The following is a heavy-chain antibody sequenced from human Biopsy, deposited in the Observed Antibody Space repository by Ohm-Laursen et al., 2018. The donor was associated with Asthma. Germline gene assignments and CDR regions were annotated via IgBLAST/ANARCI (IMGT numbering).Heavy chain of an antibody. Sequence: AAVKVSCKASGYNFISFAIHWVRQAPGQRLEWMSWVNTGNGDTKYSQKFQGRVTITRDTSASTAYMELRSLRSEDTATYYCARTYYDFLTGQVKDVFGVWGQGTMVTVSS. D-gene: IGHD3-9*01. CDR2: VNTGNGDT. CDR3: ARTYYDFLTGQVKDVFGV. J-gene: IGHJ3*01. CDR1: GYNFISFA. V-gene: IGHV1-3*04.